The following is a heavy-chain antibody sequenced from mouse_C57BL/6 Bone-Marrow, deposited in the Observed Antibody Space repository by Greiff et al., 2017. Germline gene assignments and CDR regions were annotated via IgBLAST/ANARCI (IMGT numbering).Heavy chain of an antibody. CDR1: GFTFSDYY. D-gene: IGHD2-3*01. Sequence: EVQGVESGGGLVQPGGSLKLSCAASGFTFSDYYMYWVRQTPEKRLEWVAYISNGGGSTYYPDTVKGRFTISRDNAKNTLYRQMSRLKSEDTAMYYCARHDGYYCYAMDYWGQGTSVTVSS. J-gene: IGHJ4*01. V-gene: IGHV5-12*01. CDR3: ARHDGYYCYAMDY. CDR2: ISNGGGST.